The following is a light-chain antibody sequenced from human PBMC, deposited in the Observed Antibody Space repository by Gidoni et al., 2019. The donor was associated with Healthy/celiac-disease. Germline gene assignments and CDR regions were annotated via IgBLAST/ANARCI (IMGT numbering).Light chain of an antibody. CDR2: EVS. J-gene: IGLJ3*02. V-gene: IGLV2-14*01. Sequence: QSALTQPASVSGSPGQSITISCTGTSSDVGGYNYVSWYQQPPGKAPKLKIYEVSNRPSGVPDRFSGSKSGNTASLTISGLQAEDEADYYCSSYTSSSTLEGVFGGGTKLTVL. CDR3: SSYTSSSTLEGV. CDR1: SSDVGGYNY.